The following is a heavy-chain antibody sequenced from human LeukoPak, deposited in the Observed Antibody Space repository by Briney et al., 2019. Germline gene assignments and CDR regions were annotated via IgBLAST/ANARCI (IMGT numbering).Heavy chain of an antibody. CDR3: ARGTRIARYFDWLLRNWFDP. J-gene: IGHJ5*02. CDR1: GYSFTSYW. CDR2: IYPGDSDT. Sequence: GESLKISCKGSGYSFTSYWIGWVRQMPGKGLEWMGIIYPGDSDTRYSPSFQGQVTISADKSISTAYLQWSSLKASDTAMYYCARGTRIARYFDWLLRNWFDPWGQGTLVTVSS. V-gene: IGHV5-51*01. D-gene: IGHD3-9*01.